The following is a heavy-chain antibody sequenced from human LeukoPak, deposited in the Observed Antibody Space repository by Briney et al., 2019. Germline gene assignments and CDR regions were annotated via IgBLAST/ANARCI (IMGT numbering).Heavy chain of an antibody. CDR1: GGSFSGYY. Sequence: SETLSLTCAVYGGSFSGYYWSWIRQPPGKGLEWIGEINHSGSTNYNPSLKSRVTISVDTSKNQFSLKLSSVTAADTAVYYCARHTINYDILTGYYPYYFDYWGQGTLVTVSS. CDR2: INHSGST. D-gene: IGHD3-9*01. V-gene: IGHV4-34*01. J-gene: IGHJ4*02. CDR3: ARHTINYDILTGYYPYYFDY.